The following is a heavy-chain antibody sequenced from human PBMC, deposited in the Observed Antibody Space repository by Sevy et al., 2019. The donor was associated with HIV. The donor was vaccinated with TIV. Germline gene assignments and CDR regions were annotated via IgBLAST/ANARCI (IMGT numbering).Heavy chain of an antibody. V-gene: IGHV3-30-3*01. CDR1: GYTFSSYA. D-gene: IGHD3-22*01. Sequence: GGSLRLSCAASGYTFSSYAMHWVRQAPGKGLEWVAVIAYDGSNKYYADSVKGRFTISRDNSKNTLYLQMNSLRAEDTAVYYCARTPCYYYDSSGHGVGYFDYWSQGTLVTVSS. J-gene: IGHJ4*02. CDR2: IAYDGSNK. CDR3: ARTPCYYYDSSGHGVGYFDY.